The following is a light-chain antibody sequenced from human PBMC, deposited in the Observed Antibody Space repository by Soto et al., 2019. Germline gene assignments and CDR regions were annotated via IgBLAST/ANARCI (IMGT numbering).Light chain of an antibody. J-gene: IGLJ3*02. Sequence: QAVVTQPPSVSAAPGQKVTISCSGSSSNIGNNYVSWYQQLPGTAPKLLIYEDNKRPSGIPDRFSGSKSDTSATLGITGLQTGDEADYYCGTWHSSLSAEGVFGGGTKLTVL. CDR3: GTWHSSLSAEGV. CDR1: SSNIGNNY. V-gene: IGLV1-51*02. CDR2: EDN.